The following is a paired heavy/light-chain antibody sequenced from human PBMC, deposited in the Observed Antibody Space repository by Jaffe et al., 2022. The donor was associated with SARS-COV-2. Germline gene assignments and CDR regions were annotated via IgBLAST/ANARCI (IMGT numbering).Light chain of an antibody. CDR3: QQYGSSRT. Sequence: EIVLTQSPGPLSLSPGEGATLSCRASQSINSNFLAWYQQKPGQAPRLLIYGTSTRATDIPDRFSGSGSGTDFILTISRLEPEDFAVYYCQQYGSSRTFGQGTKVEMK. CDR2: GTS. V-gene: IGKV3-20*01. J-gene: IGKJ1*01. CDR1: QSINSNF.
Heavy chain of an antibody. CDR2: IRGRGGTT. D-gene: IGHD3-10*01. Sequence: EVQLLESGGGLVQPGGSLRLSCAASGFTLSSNAMSWVRQAPGKGLEWVSDIRGRGGTTHYADSVKGRFTISRDTSKNTLYLQMNSLRAEDTAVYYCAKDIGPMGVIWHDAFDVWGQGTLVTVSS. CDR1: GFTLSSNA. CDR3: AKDIGPMGVIWHDAFDV. V-gene: IGHV3-23*01. J-gene: IGHJ3*01.